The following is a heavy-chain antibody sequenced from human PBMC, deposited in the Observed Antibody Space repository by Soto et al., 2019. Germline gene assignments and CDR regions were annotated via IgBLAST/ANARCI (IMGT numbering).Heavy chain of an antibody. D-gene: IGHD2-8*01. J-gene: IGHJ4*02. Sequence: QVQLVQSGAEVRKPGASVKVSCKASGYTFTGYYMHWVRQAPGQGLEWMGWINPNSGGTNYAQKFQGWVTMTRDTSISTAYMELSRLRSDDTAVYYCARDYCTNGVCYTYYWGQGTLVTVSS. CDR1: GYTFTGYY. V-gene: IGHV1-2*04. CDR3: ARDYCTNGVCYTYY. CDR2: INPNSGGT.